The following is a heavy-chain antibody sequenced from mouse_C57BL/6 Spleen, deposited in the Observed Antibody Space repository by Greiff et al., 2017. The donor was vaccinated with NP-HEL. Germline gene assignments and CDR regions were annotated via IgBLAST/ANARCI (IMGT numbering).Heavy chain of an antibody. CDR1: GYTFTSYW. D-gene: IGHD1-1*02. V-gene: IGHV1-50*01. J-gene: IGHJ2*01. CDR2: IDPSDSYT. Sequence: QVQLKQPGAELVKPGASVKLSCKASGYTFTSYWMQWVKQRPGQGLEWIGEIDPSDSYTNYNQKFKGKATLTVDTSSSTAYMQLSSLTSEDSAVYYCARGGAMAPYYFDYWGQGTTLTVSS. CDR3: ARGGAMAPYYFDY.